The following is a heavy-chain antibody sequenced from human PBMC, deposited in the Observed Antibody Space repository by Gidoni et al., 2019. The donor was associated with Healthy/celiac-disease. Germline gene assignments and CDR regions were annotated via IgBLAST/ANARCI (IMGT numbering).Heavy chain of an antibody. CDR1: GFTFSSSA. Sequence: EVQLLESGGGLVQPGGSLRLSCAASGFTFSSSAMSWVRQAPGKGLEWVSAISGSGGSTYYADPGKGRFTISRDNSKNTLYLQMNSLRAEDTAVYYCAKSDYYDSSGYGDLDYWGQGTLVTVSS. D-gene: IGHD3-22*01. V-gene: IGHV3-23*01. CDR3: AKSDYYDSSGYGDLDY. J-gene: IGHJ4*02. CDR2: ISGSGGST.